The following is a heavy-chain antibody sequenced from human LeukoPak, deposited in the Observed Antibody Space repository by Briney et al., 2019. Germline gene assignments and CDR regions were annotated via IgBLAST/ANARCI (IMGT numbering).Heavy chain of an antibody. J-gene: IGHJ4*02. CDR2: INPNSGGT. CDR3: ARAVAVAATTFDY. D-gene: IGHD2-15*01. Sequence: ASVKVSCKASGYTFTGYYMHWVRQAPGQGLEWMGWINPNSGGTSYAQKFQGRVTMTRDTSISTAYMELSRLRSDDTAVYYCARAVAVAATTFDYWGQGTLVTVSS. V-gene: IGHV1-2*02. CDR1: GYTFTGYY.